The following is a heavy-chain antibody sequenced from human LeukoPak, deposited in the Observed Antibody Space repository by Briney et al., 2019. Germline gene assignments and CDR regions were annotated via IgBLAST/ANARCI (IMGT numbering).Heavy chain of an antibody. J-gene: IGHJ4*02. CDR1: GYSLSSGYY. D-gene: IGHD3-10*01. CDR3: ARARSGSGSYYNRGYFDY. V-gene: IGHV4-38-2*01. Sequence: SETLSLTCAVSGYSLSSGYYWGWIRQPPGKGLEWIGSIYHSGSTYYNPSLKSRVTISVDTSKNQFSLKLSSVTAADTAVYYCARARSGSGSYYNRGYFDYWGLGTLVTVSS. CDR2: IYHSGST.